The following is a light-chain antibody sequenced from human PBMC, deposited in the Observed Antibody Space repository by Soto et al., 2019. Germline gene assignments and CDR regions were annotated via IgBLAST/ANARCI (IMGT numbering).Light chain of an antibody. CDR2: AAS. Sequence: DIQLTQSPSFLSASVGDRVTITCRASQGISSYLAWYQQKPGKAPNLLIYAASTLQSGVPSRFSGSGSGTEFTLTISSLQPEDFATYYCQQFNSYPYTFGQGTKVEIK. CDR3: QQFNSYPYT. J-gene: IGKJ2*01. CDR1: QGISSY. V-gene: IGKV1-9*01.